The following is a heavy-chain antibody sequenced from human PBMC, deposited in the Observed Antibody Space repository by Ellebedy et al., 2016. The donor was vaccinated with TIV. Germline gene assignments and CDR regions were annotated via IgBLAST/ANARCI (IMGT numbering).Heavy chain of an antibody. V-gene: IGHV4-59*01. Sequence: SETLSLTXTVSGSAISTYYWTWIRQHPGKGLEWIGYIYYSGNTNYNPSLKSRVTISVDTSKNQFSLKLSSVTAADTAVYYRARVGKVDTGMVTDYWGQGTLVTVFS. CDR3: ARVGKVDTGMVTDY. J-gene: IGHJ4*02. CDR2: IYYSGNT. D-gene: IGHD5-18*01. CDR1: GSAISTYY.